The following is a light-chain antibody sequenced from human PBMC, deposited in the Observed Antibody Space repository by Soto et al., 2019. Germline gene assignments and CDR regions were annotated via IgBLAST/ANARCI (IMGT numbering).Light chain of an antibody. CDR1: SGSVSTSDY. J-gene: IGLJ3*02. Sequence: QTVVTQEPSFSVSPGRTVTLTCALSSGSVSTSDYPSWYQQTPGQAPRTLIYSTNIRSSGVPDRFSGSILGNKAALTITGAQADDESDYYCVLYMGSGIWVFGGGTKLTVL. V-gene: IGLV8-61*01. CDR3: VLYMGSGIWV. CDR2: STN.